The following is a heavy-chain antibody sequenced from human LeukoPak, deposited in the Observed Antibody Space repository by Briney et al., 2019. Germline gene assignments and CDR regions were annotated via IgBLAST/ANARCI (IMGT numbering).Heavy chain of an antibody. J-gene: IGHJ4*02. D-gene: IGHD6-13*01. V-gene: IGHV4-34*08. CDR2: INHSGST. CDR1: GFTFSDYY. Sequence: GSLRLSCAASGFTFSDYYMSWIRQPPGKGLEWIGEINHSGSTNYNPSLKSRVTISVDTSKNQFSLKLSSVTAADTAVYYCSQVAAGNDYWGQGTLVTVSS. CDR3: SQVAAGNDY.